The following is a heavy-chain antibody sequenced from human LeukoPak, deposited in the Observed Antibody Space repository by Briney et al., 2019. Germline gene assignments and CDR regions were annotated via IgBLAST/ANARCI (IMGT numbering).Heavy chain of an antibody. Sequence: GASVKVSCKTSGYIFTGYYMHWVRQAPGQGLEWMGWISAYNGNTNYAQKLQGRVTMTTDTSTSTAYMELRSLRSDDTAVYYCARDHAVTTTEAGWPDYWGQGTLVTVSS. J-gene: IGHJ4*02. CDR1: GYIFTGYY. D-gene: IGHD4-17*01. V-gene: IGHV1-18*04. CDR2: ISAYNGNT. CDR3: ARDHAVTTTEAGWPDY.